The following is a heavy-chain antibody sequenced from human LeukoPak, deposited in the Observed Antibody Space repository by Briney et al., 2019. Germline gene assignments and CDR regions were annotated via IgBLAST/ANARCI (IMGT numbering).Heavy chain of an antibody. D-gene: IGHD2-21*02. V-gene: IGHV3-43*01. CDR3: AKGAEYCGGDCYLTGDYFDY. CDR1: GFTFDDYI. J-gene: IGHJ4*02. Sequence: PGGSLRLSCVASGFTFDDYIMHWVRQAPGKGLEWVSLIGWDGDATYYADSVKGRFTISRDNSKNSLYLQMNSLRTEDTASYYCAKGAEYCGGDCYLTGDYFDYWGQGTLVTVSS. CDR2: IGWDGDAT.